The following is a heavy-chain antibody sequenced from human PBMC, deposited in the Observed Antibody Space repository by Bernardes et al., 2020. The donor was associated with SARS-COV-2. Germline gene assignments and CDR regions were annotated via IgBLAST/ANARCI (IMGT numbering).Heavy chain of an antibody. V-gene: IGHV4-59*08. CDR3: ARGGFCSSTSCFGTQLYNWFDP. Sequence: ETLSLTCFVSGGSISSYYWSWIRQPPGKGLEWIGYIHNSGSTNYNPSLKSRVIISADTSKNEFSLKLSSVTAADTAVYYCARGGFCSSTSCFGTQLYNWFDPWGQGTLVTVSS. CDR2: IHNSGST. CDR1: GGSISSYY. J-gene: IGHJ5*02. D-gene: IGHD2-2*01.